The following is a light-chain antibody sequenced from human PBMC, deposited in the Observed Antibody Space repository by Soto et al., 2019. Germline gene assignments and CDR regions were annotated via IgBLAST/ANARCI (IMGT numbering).Light chain of an antibody. V-gene: IGLV2-14*01. J-gene: IGLJ1*01. CDR3: CSYTGASTYV. Sequence: QSALTQPASVSGSPGQSVTISCAGTSGDVGGYNYVSWYQQHPGKAPKLMIHAVTNRPSGVSNRFSGSKSGNTASLTISSLQAEDEADYYSCSYTGASTYVFGTGTKLNVL. CDR2: AVT. CDR1: SGDVGGYNY.